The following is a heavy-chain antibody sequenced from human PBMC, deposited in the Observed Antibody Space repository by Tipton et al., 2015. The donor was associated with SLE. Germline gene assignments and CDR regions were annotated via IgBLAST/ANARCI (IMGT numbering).Heavy chain of an antibody. CDR3: VKDNPALHH. Sequence: GSLRLSCTASGFNFDIYTMNWVRQAPGRGLEWVAFLRSDVTEEYYGDSVRGRFVISVDRSKNTFYLQMSSLTFEDTALYYCVKDNPALHHWGQGTLVTVSS. D-gene: IGHD3-10*01. CDR1: GFNFDIYT. CDR2: LRSDVTEE. J-gene: IGHJ4*02. V-gene: IGHV3-30*02.